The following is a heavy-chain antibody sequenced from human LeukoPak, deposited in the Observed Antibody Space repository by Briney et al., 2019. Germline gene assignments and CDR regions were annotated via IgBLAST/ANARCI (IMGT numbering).Heavy chain of an antibody. D-gene: IGHD5-12*01. CDR3: ARHPTGYSGYDFDY. V-gene: IGHV4-39*01. J-gene: IGHJ4*02. CDR2: IYYSGST. Sequence: TFSSYWMSWVRQPPGKGLEWIGSIYYSGSTYYNPSLKSRVTISVDTSKNQFSLKRSSVTAADTAVYYCARHPTGYSGYDFDYWGQGTLVTVSS. CDR1: TFSSYW.